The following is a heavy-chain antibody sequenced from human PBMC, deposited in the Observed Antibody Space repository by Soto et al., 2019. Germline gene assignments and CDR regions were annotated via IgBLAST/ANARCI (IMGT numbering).Heavy chain of an antibody. D-gene: IGHD3-10*01. V-gene: IGHV3-15*05. CDR2: IKKKTDGGTT. CDR3: ATETPPMSRGVLAY. J-gene: IGHJ4*02. Sequence: GSLRLACAASGLAFSDAWMSWVRQAPGKGLEWVGRIKKKTDGGTTDYAAPVKGRFTISRDDAKNTLYLQMNSMKIEDAAVYFCATETPPMSRGVLAYWGQGALVTVS. CDR1: GLAFSDAW.